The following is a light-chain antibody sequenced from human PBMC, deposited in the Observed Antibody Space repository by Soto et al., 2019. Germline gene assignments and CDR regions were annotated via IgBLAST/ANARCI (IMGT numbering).Light chain of an antibody. CDR2: AAA. CDR1: QSISDY. CDR3: QQSYTTPHT. Sequence: PMTHFPFSISRSKGDRHIITCRASQSISDYLNWYQQQPGKAPKLLIYAAASLRSGVPSRFSGSASGTDFALTISSLQPEDFATYYCQQSYTTPHTFGQGTKVDIK. V-gene: IGKV1-39*01. J-gene: IGKJ1*01.